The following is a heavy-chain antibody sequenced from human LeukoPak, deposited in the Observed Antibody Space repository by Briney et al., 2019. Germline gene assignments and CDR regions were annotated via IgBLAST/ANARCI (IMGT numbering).Heavy chain of an antibody. CDR3: ASSRRAYCSGGSCYSADFDY. J-gene: IGHJ4*02. CDR2: IYHSGST. V-gene: IGHV4-59*12. D-gene: IGHD2-15*01. Sequence: PSETLSLTCTVSGGSISSYYWSWIRQPPGKGLEWIGYIYHSGSTYYNPSLKSRVTISVDRSKNQFSLKLSSVTAADTAVYYCASSRRAYCSGGSCYSADFDYWGQGALVTVSS. CDR1: GGSISSYY.